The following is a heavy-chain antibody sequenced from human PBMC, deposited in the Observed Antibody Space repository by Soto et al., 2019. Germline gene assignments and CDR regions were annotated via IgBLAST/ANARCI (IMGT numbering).Heavy chain of an antibody. CDR2: IYPSDSDI. Sequence: EVQLVQSGAEVKKPGESLRISCEASGYNFSTSWIVWVRQMPGKGLEWMGSIYPSDSDIRYNPSFQGQVTISADKSVTTAYLHWGSLKTSDTAIYYCTRLVTGAMADWGLGTLVTVSS. CDR3: TRLVTGAMAD. CDR1: GYNFSTSW. V-gene: IGHV5-51*01. J-gene: IGHJ4*01. D-gene: IGHD2-21*02.